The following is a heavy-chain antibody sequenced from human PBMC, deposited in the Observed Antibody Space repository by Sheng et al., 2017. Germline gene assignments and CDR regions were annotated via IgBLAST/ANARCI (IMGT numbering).Heavy chain of an antibody. J-gene: IGHJ4*02. CDR2: IIPIFGTA. V-gene: IGHV1-69*01. CDR3: ARATRRVAEFDY. D-gene: IGHD3-3*01. CDR1: GYTFTSYD. Sequence: QVQLVQSGAEVKKPGASVKVSCKASGYTFTSYDINWVRQATGQGLEWMGGIIPIFGTANYAQKFQGRVTITADESTNTAYLEVSSLRSEDTAVYYCARATRRVAEFDYWGQGTLINVSS.